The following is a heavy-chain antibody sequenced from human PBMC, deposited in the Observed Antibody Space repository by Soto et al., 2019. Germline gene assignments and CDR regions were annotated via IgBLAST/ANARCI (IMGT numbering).Heavy chain of an antibody. Sequence: EVQLVESGGGLVQPGGSLRLSCAASGFTFSSYWMSWVRQAPGKGLEWVANIKQDGSEKYYVDSVKGRFTISIDNAKNSLYLQMNSLRAEDTAVYYCARALKRVTTYDYYYYLDVWGKGTTVTVSS. CDR3: ARALKRVTTYDYYYYLDV. D-gene: IGHD4-17*01. CDR2: IKQDGSEK. J-gene: IGHJ6*03. CDR1: GFTFSSYW. V-gene: IGHV3-7*01.